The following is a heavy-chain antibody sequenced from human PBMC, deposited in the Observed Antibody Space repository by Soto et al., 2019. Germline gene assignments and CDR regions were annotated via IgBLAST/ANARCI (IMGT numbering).Heavy chain of an antibody. V-gene: IGHV4-30-4*01. CDR3: ATYYDSSGPTFDF. D-gene: IGHD3-22*01. CDR2: VYYSGTT. Sequence: SETLSLTCTVSGGSISSGDHYWSWIRQPPGKGLEWIGYVYYSGTTYSNPFLKSRITISVDTSKNQFSLRLSSVTAADTAVYYCATYYDSSGPTFDFWGQGTLVTVSS. J-gene: IGHJ4*02. CDR1: GGSISSGDHY.